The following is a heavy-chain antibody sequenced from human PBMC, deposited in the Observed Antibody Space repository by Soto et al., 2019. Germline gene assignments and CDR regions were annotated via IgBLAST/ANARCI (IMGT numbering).Heavy chain of an antibody. CDR3: ARSSTNRVDY. Sequence: KSSETLSLTCTVSGGSISSYYWSWIRQPPGKGLEWIGYIYYSGSTNYNPSLKSRVTISVDRSKNQFSLKLSSVTAADTAVYYCARSSTNRVDYWGQGTLVTVSS. V-gene: IGHV4-59*12. J-gene: IGHJ4*02. D-gene: IGHD2-2*01. CDR2: IYYSGST. CDR1: GGSISSYY.